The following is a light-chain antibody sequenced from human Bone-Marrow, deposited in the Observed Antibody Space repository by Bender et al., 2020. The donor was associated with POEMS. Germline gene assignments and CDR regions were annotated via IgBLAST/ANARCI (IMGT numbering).Light chain of an antibody. J-gene: IGLJ2*01. V-gene: IGLV3-1*01. CDR3: QAWDSGAAI. CDR2: EGN. Sequence: SFELSQPPSVSVSPGQTATINCSGDMLGHRYSYWYQQRSGLPPTLVINEGNMRPSGIPDRFSVSTSDNTTTLTIRETQPVDEADYCCQAWDSGAAIFGGGTKLTVL. CDR1: MLGHRY.